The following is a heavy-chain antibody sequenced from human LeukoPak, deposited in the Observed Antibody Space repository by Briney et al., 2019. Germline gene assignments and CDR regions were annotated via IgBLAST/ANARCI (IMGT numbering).Heavy chain of an antibody. CDR2: IGGSGGTA. J-gene: IGHJ4*02. CDR1: GFTFSIYV. V-gene: IGHV3-23*01. Sequence: GGSLRLSCAASGFTFSIYVMSWVRQAPGKGLEWVSAIGGSGGTAYYADSVKGRFTISRDNSKNTLYLQMNSLRAEDTAVYYCAKKGYYDGSGYYMYYFDHWGQGTLVTVSS. D-gene: IGHD3-22*01. CDR3: AKKGYYDGSGYYMYYFDH.